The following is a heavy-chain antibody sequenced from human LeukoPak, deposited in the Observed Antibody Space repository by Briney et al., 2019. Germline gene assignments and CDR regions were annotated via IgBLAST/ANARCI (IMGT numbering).Heavy chain of an antibody. CDR1: GGSISSSNYY. D-gene: IGHD3-10*01. J-gene: IGHJ3*02. Sequence: SETLSLTCTVSGGSISSSNYYWGWIRQPPGKGLECIGSIYYSARTYYNPSLKSRVTISVDTSKNQFSLQLNSVTPEDTAIYYCARGGLVRGTINSLIAFDIWGQGTMVTVSS. CDR3: ARGGLVRGTINSLIAFDI. CDR2: IYYSART. V-gene: IGHV4-39*07.